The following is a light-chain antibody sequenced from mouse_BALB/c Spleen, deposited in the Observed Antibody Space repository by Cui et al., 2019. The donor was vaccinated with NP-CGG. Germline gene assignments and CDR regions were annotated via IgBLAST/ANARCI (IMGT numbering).Light chain of an antibody. CDR1: TGAVTTSNY. CDR2: GTN. V-gene: IGLV1*01. J-gene: IGLJ1*01. CDR3: ALWYSNHWV. Sequence: QAVVTQEFAFTTSPGETVTLTCCSRTGAVTTSNYANWVQEKPDHLFTGLIGGTNNRAPGVPARFSGSLIGDKAALTITGAQTADEAIYFCALWYSNHWVFGGGTKLTVL.